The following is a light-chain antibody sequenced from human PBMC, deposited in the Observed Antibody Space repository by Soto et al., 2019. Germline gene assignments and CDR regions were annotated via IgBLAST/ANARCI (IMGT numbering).Light chain of an antibody. J-gene: IGKJ1*01. Sequence: EIVLTQSPGTLSLSPGERATLSCRASQSVSSSYLAWYQQKPGQAPRLLIYGASSRATGIPDRFSGSGSGTDFTLTISRREPEVLAVYYCQQYGTSPWTFAQGPKVVI. CDR3: QQYGTSPWT. V-gene: IGKV3-20*01. CDR2: GAS. CDR1: QSVSSSY.